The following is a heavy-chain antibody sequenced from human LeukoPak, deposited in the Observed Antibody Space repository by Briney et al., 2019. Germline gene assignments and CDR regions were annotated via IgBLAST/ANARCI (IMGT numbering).Heavy chain of an antibody. D-gene: IGHD6-19*01. J-gene: IGHJ4*02. CDR2: IYYSGST. Sequence: SETLSLTCTVSGGSISSSSYYWGWIRQPPGRGLEWIGSIYYSGSTYYNPSLKSRVTISVDTSKNQFSLKLSSVTAADTAVYYCARRSIAVAGKRYDYRGQGTLVTVSS. CDR1: GGSISSSSYY. CDR3: ARRSIAVAGKRYDY. V-gene: IGHV4-39*01.